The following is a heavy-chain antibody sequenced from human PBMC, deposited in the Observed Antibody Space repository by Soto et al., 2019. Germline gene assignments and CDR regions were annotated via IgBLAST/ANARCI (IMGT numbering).Heavy chain of an antibody. CDR2: IKSKTDGGTT. CDR3: PTGSIRSSSSSGYYYMDV. V-gene: IGHV3-15*01. D-gene: IGHD6-6*01. Sequence: PGGSLRLSCAASGFTFSNACMSWVRQAPGKVREWVGRIKSKTDGGTTDYAAPVKGRFTISRDDSKNTLYLQMNSLKTEDTAVYYCPTGSIRSSSSSGYYYMDVWGKGTRVTVSS. J-gene: IGHJ6*03. CDR1: GFTFSNAC.